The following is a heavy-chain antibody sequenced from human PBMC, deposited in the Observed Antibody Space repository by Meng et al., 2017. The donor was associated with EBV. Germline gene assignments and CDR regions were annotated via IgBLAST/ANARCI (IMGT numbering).Heavy chain of an antibody. CDR3: ASESGRGFTPDY. D-gene: IGHD3-10*01. Sequence: FGPGIKMPGSYVKVHSRTSGGTCRSEAGSGVRQAPGQGLEWMGGLIPMVGAPHYAQKFQGRVTIIADESTSTHSMELNSLRSEDTAMYYCASESGRGFTPDYWGQGTLVTVSS. V-gene: IGHV1-69*01. CDR2: LIPMVGAP. CDR1: GGTCRSEA. J-gene: IGHJ4*02.